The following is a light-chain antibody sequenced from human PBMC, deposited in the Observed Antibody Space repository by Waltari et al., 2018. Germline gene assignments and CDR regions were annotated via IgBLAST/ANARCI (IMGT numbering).Light chain of an antibody. CDR1: SSYVGNYNL. Sequence: QSGLTQPASVSGSPGQSITISCTGTSSYVGNYNLLSWYQQYPGKAPKLMVYEVTQRTSGVSERLSGFKSGNTDSLTIYGLQSEDEADYYCCSYAGLGIYVFGTGTKVTVL. V-gene: IGLV2-23*02. CDR2: EVT. CDR3: CSYAGLGIYV. J-gene: IGLJ1*01.